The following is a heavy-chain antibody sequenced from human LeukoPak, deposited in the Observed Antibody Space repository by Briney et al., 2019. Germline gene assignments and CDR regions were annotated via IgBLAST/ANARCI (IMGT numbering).Heavy chain of an antibody. V-gene: IGHV1-18*01. CDR1: GYTFTSHG. Sequence: GASVKVSCKASGYTFTSHGISWVRQAPGQGLEWMGWISAYNGNTNYAQKLQGRVTITTDTSTSTAYMELRSLRSDNTAVYYCARNEVYYDSSGKLDYWGQGTLVTVSS. CDR2: ISAYNGNT. D-gene: IGHD3-22*01. CDR3: ARNEVYYDSSGKLDY. J-gene: IGHJ4*02.